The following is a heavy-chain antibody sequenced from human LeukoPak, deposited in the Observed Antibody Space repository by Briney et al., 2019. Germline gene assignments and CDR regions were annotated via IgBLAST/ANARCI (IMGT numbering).Heavy chain of an antibody. CDR2: IKQDGSEK. Sequence: GGSLRLSCAASGFTFSSYWMSWVRQAPGKGLEWVANIKQDGSEKYYVDSVKGRFTISRDNAKNSLYLQMNRLRAEDTAVYYCAREGHLIVEVSSDAFDIWGQGTMVTVSS. CDR3: AREGHLIVEVSSDAFDI. D-gene: IGHD3-22*01. V-gene: IGHV3-7*01. CDR1: GFTFSSYW. J-gene: IGHJ3*02.